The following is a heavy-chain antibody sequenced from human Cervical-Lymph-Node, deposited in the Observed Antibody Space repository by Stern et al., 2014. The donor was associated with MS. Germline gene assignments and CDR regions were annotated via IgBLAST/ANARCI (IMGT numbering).Heavy chain of an antibody. J-gene: IGHJ4*02. Sequence: QVQLVESGAEIRKPGASVKISCEASGYTFTTYYMHWVRQAPGQGLEWVALFNPSGDKTTSAQRFQVTVTVTGDTSTSTVYMKLTGLRSEDTAVYYCARVLSLATSDSWGQGTLVIVSS. CDR1: GYTFTTYY. CDR3: ARVLSLATSDS. V-gene: IGHV1-46*01. CDR2: FNPSGDKT. D-gene: IGHD1-1*01.